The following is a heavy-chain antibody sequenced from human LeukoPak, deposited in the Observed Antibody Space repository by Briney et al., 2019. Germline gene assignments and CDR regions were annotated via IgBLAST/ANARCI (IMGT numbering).Heavy chain of an antibody. V-gene: IGHV1-69*13. CDR3: ARGIVGATIDY. D-gene: IGHD1-26*01. CDR2: IIPIFGTA. CDR1: GGTFSSYA. J-gene: IGHJ4*02. Sequence: SVKVSCKASGGTFSSYAISWVRQAPGQGLEWMGGIIPIFGTANYAQEFQGSVTITADESTSTAYMELSSLRSEDTAVYYCARGIVGATIDYWGQGPLVTVSS.